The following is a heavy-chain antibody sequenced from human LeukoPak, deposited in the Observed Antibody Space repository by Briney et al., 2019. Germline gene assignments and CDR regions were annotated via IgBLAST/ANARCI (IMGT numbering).Heavy chain of an antibody. V-gene: IGHV1-69*01. CDR2: IIPIFGTA. CDR1: GGTFSSYA. D-gene: IGHD3-22*01. Sequence: GSSVKVSCKASGGTFSSYAISWVRQAPGHGLEWMGGIIPIFGTANYAQKFQGRVTITADESTSTAYMELSSLRSEDTAVYYCARATYYYDSSGYYYTRFDPWGQGTLVTVPS. CDR3: ARATYYYDSSGYYYTRFDP. J-gene: IGHJ5*02.